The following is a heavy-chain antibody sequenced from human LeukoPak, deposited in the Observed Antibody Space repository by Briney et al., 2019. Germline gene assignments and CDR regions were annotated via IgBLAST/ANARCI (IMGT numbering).Heavy chain of an antibody. CDR3: DTACLLEWELLGAFDI. V-gene: IGHV3-23*01. CDR2: ISGRGGST. J-gene: IGHJ3*02. D-gene: IGHD1-26*01. Sequence: PGGSLRLSCAASGFTFSSYAMSWGRQAPGKGGEWGSAISGRGGSTYYADSVKGRFTISRENSKNTLYLQMKRLRDEDTAVSNSDTACLLEWELLGAFDIWGQGTLVTVSS. CDR1: GFTFSSYA.